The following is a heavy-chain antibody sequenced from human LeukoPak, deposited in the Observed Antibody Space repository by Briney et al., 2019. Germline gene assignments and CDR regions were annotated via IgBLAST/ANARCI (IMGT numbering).Heavy chain of an antibody. V-gene: IGHV3-11*01. J-gene: IGHJ4*02. CDR1: GFTFSNYF. CDR3: ARGSFGPGRPVY. D-gene: IGHD3/OR15-3a*01. CDR2: ISSDGSII. Sequence: GGSLRLSCAASGFTFSNYFMSWIRQAPGKGLQWVSYISSDGSIIKYADSVKGRLTISRDNAKNSLYLQMKSLRAEDTAVYYCARGSFGPGRPVYWGQGTLVTVSS.